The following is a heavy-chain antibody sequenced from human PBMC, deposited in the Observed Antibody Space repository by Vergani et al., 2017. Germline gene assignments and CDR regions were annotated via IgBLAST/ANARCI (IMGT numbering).Heavy chain of an antibody. CDR3: AKEPNYGGNFDS. V-gene: IGHV3-23*01. J-gene: IGHJ4*02. CDR2: ISGSGVDT. Sequence: EVQLLESGGGLVQPGGSLRLSCVASGFTFSSYAMNWVRQAPGEGLEWVSGISGSGVDTYYADSVKGRFTISRDNSKNTLYLQMNSLRAEDTAVFYCAKEPNYGGNFDSWGQGTLVTVSS. CDR1: GFTFSSYA. D-gene: IGHD4-23*01.